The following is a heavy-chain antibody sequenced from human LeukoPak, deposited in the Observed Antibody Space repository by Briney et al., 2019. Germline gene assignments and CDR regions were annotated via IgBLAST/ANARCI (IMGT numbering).Heavy chain of an antibody. V-gene: IGHV3-30*04. Sequence: PGGSLRLSCAASGFTFSSYVMHWVRQAPGKGLEWVAVISSDDSNKYYADSVKGRFTISRHNSKHMLYLQMNSLRADDTAVYYCARASGGRPLDYWGQGTLVTVSS. CDR2: ISSDDSNK. CDR3: ARASGGRPLDY. J-gene: IGHJ4*02. D-gene: IGHD2-8*02. CDR1: GFTFSSYV.